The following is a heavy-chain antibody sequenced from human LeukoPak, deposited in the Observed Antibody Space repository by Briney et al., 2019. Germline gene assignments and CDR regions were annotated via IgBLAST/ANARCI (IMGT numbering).Heavy chain of an antibody. J-gene: IGHJ4*02. CDR1: GFTFSGHW. D-gene: IGHD2-15*01. CDR3: TRSGYSNGYDY. Sequence: GGSLRLSCVASGFTFSGHWMPWVRQVPGKGLMAVSRITPDGNAAAYADSVKGRFTISRDNAKNTLYLEMNSLTAEDTALYHCTRSGYSNGYDYWGQGTLVTVSS. CDR2: ITPDGNAA. V-gene: IGHV3-74*03.